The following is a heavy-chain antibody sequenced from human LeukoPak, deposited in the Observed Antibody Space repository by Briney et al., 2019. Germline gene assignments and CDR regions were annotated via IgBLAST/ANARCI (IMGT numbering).Heavy chain of an antibody. Sequence: ASVKVSCKASGYTFTGYYMHWVRQAPGQGLEWMGWINPNSGGTNYAQKLQGRVTMTTDTSTSTAYMELRSLRSDDTAVYYCARDRDSSGWYYYYYGMDVWGQGTTVTVSS. D-gene: IGHD6-19*01. CDR3: ARDRDSSGWYYYYYGMDV. CDR1: GYTFTGYY. J-gene: IGHJ6*02. CDR2: INPNSGGT. V-gene: IGHV1-2*02.